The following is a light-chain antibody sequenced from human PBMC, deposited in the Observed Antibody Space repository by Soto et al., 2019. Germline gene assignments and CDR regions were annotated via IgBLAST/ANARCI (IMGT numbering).Light chain of an antibody. Sequence: QSVLTQPPSVSGAPGQRVTISCTGSSSSIGAGFDVHWYQQFPGAAPKLLIYGNINRPSGVPDRFSGSKSGTSASLAITGLQAEDEADYYCQSYDSSLTGYVFGAGTKVTVL. J-gene: IGLJ1*01. V-gene: IGLV1-40*01. CDR3: QSYDSSLTGYV. CDR1: SSSIGAGFD. CDR2: GNI.